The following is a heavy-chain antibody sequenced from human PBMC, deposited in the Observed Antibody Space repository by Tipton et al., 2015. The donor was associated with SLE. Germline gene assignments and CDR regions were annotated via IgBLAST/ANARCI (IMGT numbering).Heavy chain of an antibody. J-gene: IGHJ4*02. V-gene: IGHV4-59*01. CDR3: ARVERAARGFDY. CDR2: IYYTGST. Sequence: TLSLTCTVSGGSISSYYWSWIRQTPGKGLEWIGYIYYTGSTKFNPSLKSRVSISLDTSKNQFSLKLSSGTAADTAVYYWARVERAARGFDYWGQGTLVTVSS. CDR1: GGSISSYY. D-gene: IGHD6-13*01.